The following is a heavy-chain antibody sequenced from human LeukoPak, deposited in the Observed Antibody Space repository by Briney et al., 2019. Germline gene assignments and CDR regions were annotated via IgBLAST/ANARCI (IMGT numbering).Heavy chain of an antibody. CDR2: ISGSGGST. Sequence: GGSLRLSCTASGFTFSSYAMSWVRQAPGKGLEWVSAISGSGGSTYYADSVKGRFTISRDNSKNTLYLQMNSLRAEDTAVYYCAKLSYGYYGMDVWGQGTTVTVSS. J-gene: IGHJ6*02. V-gene: IGHV3-23*01. CDR3: AKLSYGYYGMDV. CDR1: GFTFSSYA. D-gene: IGHD5-18*01.